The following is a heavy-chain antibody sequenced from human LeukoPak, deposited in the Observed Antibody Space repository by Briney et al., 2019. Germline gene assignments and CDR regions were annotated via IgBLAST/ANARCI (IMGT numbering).Heavy chain of an antibody. CDR1: GFTVSSNY. V-gene: IGHV3-53*01. D-gene: IGHD1-7*01. CDR3: ARKAQYNGHYPLDY. Sequence: GRSLRLSCAASGFTVSSNYMSWVRQAPGKGLEWVSGTSDRGDYTYYADSVKGRFTISRDSSKNTLFLQMNSLRAEDTALYFCARKAQYNGHYPLDYWGQGTLVTVSS. CDR2: SDRGDYT. J-gene: IGHJ4*02.